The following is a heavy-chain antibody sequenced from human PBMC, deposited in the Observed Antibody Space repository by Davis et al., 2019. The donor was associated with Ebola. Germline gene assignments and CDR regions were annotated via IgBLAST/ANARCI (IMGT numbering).Heavy chain of an antibody. D-gene: IGHD2-8*01. Sequence: GESLKISCASSGFTFSSYSMNWGRQAPGKCLERGSYIRSSSSTIYYADSVKGRFTISRDNAKNSLYLQMNSLRDEDTAVYYCARENIVLMDGLGYWGQGTLVTVSS. J-gene: IGHJ4*02. CDR1: GFTFSSYS. CDR2: IRSSSSTI. V-gene: IGHV3-48*02. CDR3: ARENIVLMDGLGY.